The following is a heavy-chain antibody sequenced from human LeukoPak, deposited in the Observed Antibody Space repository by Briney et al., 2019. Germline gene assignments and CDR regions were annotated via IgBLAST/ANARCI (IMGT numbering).Heavy chain of an antibody. CDR2: IFYNEGT. V-gene: IGHV4-59*01. D-gene: IGHD2-2*01. CDR3: VKSNSRYQPWTLDI. Sequence: HSETLSLTCTVSSGSLRTYYWSWIRQPPGKGLEWIGYIFYNEGTSYNPSLKSRVTISVDTSNNQLSLKVNSVTAADTAMYYCVKSNSRYQPWTLDIWGRGTMVTVSS. J-gene: IGHJ3*02. CDR1: SGSLRTYY.